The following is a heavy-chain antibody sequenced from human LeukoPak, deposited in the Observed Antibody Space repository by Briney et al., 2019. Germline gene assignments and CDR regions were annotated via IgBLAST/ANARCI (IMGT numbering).Heavy chain of an antibody. J-gene: IGHJ4*02. D-gene: IGHD6-13*01. V-gene: IGHV3-66*01. Sequence: PGGSLRLSCAASGFTVSSNYMSWVRQAPGKGLEWVSVIYSGGTTYYADSVKGRFTISRDHSKNTLYLQMNSLRAEDTAVYYCARDPGFSSFDYWGQGALVIVSS. CDR1: GFTVSSNY. CDR3: ARDPGFSSFDY. CDR2: IYSGGTT.